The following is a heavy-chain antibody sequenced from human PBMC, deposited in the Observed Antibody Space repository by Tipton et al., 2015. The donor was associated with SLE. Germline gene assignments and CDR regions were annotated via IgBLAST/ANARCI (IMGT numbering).Heavy chain of an antibody. CDR2: ILYDGSNK. Sequence: RSLRLSCAASGFTFSSYGMHWVRQAPGKGLEWVAVILYDGSNKYYADSVKGRFTISRDNSKNTLYLQMNSLRAEDTAVYYCAREGARGLGVDYWGQGTLVTVSS. J-gene: IGHJ4*02. V-gene: IGHV3-30*03. D-gene: IGHD3/OR15-3a*01. CDR3: AREGARGLGVDY. CDR1: GFTFSSYG.